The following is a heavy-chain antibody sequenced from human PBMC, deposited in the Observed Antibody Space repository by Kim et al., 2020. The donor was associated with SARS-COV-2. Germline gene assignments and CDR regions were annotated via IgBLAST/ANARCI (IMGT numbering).Heavy chain of an antibody. J-gene: IGHJ6*03. V-gene: IGHV3-33*01. CDR2: IWFDGSEK. D-gene: IGHD7-27*01. CDR3: VRAPNGEQYENQVYMDF. Sequence: GGSLRLSCELSGFIFRDYAMHWVRQAPGKGLQWLAVIWFDGSEKYHADSMRGRLTISRDNSKNTLNLQMKILSAENTAVYYCVRAPNGEQYENQVYMDFWGKGTTVTVSS. CDR1: GFIFRDYA.